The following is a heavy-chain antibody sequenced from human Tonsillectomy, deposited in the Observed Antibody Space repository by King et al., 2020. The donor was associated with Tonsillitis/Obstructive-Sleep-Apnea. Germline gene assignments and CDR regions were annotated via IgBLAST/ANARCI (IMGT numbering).Heavy chain of an antibody. Sequence: VQLQQWGAGLLKPSETLSLTCAVYGGSFSGYYWSWIRQPPGKGLEWIGEINHSGSTNYNPSLKRRVTISVDTSKNQFSLKLSSLTAADTAVYYCARTPTEGGPYYDFWSWGQGTLVTVSS. J-gene: IGHJ4*01. CDR3: ARTPTEGGPYYDFWS. CDR2: INHSGST. D-gene: IGHD3-3*01. CDR1: GGSFSGYY. V-gene: IGHV4-34*01.